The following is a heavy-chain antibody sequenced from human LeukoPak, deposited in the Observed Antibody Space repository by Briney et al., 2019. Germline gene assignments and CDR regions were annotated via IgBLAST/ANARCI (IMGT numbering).Heavy chain of an antibody. D-gene: IGHD2-8*01. V-gene: IGHV4-34*01. Sequence: SETLSLTCAVYGGSFSGYYWSWIRQPPGKGLESIGEINHSGSTNYNPSLKSRVTISVDTSKNQFSLKLSSVTAADTAVYYCARGRGYCTNGVCYRYYYYYMDVWGKGTTVTVSS. J-gene: IGHJ6*03. CDR1: GGSFSGYY. CDR3: ARGRGYCTNGVCYRYYYYYMDV. CDR2: INHSGST.